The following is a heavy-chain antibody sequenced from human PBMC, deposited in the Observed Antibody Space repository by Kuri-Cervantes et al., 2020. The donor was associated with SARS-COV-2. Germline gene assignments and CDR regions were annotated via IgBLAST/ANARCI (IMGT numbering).Heavy chain of an antibody. Sequence: ETLSLTCAASGFTFSSYAMSWVRQAPGKGLEWVSAISGSGGSTYYADSVKGRFTISRDNPKNTLYLQMNSLRAEDTAVYYCTTLIDYWGQGALVTVSS. CDR2: ISGSGGST. CDR3: TTLIDY. CDR1: GFTFSSYA. J-gene: IGHJ4*02. V-gene: IGHV3-23*01.